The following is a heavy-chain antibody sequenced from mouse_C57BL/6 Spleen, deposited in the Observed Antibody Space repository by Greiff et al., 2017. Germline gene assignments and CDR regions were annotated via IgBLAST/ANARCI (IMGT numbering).Heavy chain of an antibody. J-gene: IGHJ2*01. CDR2: INPYNGGT. CDR3: ARSGDWADYFDY. V-gene: IGHV1-19*01. D-gene: IGHD4-1*01. CDR1: GYTFTDYY. Sequence: EVQLQQSGPVLVKPGASVKMSCKASGYTFTDYYMNWVKQSHGKSLEWIGVINPYNGGTSYNQKFKGKATLTVDKSSSTAYMELNSLTSEDSAVYYCARSGDWADYFDYWGQGTTLTVSS.